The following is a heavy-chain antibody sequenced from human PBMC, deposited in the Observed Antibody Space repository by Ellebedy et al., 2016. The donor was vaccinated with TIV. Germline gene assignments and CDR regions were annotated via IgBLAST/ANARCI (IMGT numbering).Heavy chain of an antibody. CDR3: AREFSSGWGGYYYIAMDV. CDR2: SSADNGNT. V-gene: IGHV1-18*04. J-gene: IGHJ6*02. CDR1: GYSFTNYG. D-gene: IGHD6-19*01. Sequence: AASVKVSCKASGYSFTNYGVNWVRQAPGQGLEWLGSSSADNGNTNYEQNFQGRVTMTTNTSTATAYLELRSLRSDDTAVYYCAREFSSGWGGYYYIAMDVWGQGTTVTVSS.